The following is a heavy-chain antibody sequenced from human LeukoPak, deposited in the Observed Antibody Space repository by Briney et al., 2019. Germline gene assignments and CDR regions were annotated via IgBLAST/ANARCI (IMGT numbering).Heavy chain of an antibody. CDR1: GGSFSGYY. CDR2: INHSGST. J-gene: IGHJ4*02. CDR3: ARGALYFDY. V-gene: IGHV4-34*01. Sequence: SETLSLTCAVYGGSFSGYYWSWIRQPPGKGLEWIGEINHSGSTNYNPSLKSRVTISVDTSKNQFSLKLSSMTAADTAVYYCARGALYFDYWGQGTLVTVSS.